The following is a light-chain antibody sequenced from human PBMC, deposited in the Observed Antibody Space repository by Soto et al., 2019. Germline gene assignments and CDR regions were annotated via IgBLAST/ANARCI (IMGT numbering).Light chain of an antibody. Sequence: DVQMTQSPSSVSASIGDRVTITCRASQGISHYLAWFQQKPGKPPKLLIYAGSTLQPGVPSRFSGSGSGTDFTLAISSLQPEDAATYYCQEHDSVPLTFGPGTKVDI. J-gene: IGKJ3*01. CDR3: QEHDSVPLT. CDR2: AGS. CDR1: QGISHY. V-gene: IGKV1-27*01.